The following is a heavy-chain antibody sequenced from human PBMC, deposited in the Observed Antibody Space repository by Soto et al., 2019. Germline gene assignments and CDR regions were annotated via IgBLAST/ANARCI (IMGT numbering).Heavy chain of an antibody. J-gene: IGHJ4*02. Sequence: SETLSLTCTVSGGSISSYYWSWIRQPPGKGLEWIGYIYYSGSTNYNPSLKSRVTISVDTSKNQFSLKLSSVTAADTAVYYCARQTLEWLSDYYFDYWGQGTLVTVSS. CDR3: ARQTLEWLSDYYFDY. V-gene: IGHV4-59*08. CDR2: IYYSGST. D-gene: IGHD3-3*01. CDR1: GGSISSYY.